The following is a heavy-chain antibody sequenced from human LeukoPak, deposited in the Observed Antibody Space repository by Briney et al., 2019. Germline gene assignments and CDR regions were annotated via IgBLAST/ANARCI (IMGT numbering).Heavy chain of an antibody. Sequence: SETLSLTCTVSGGSISSYYWSWIRQPPGKGLEWIGYIFYSGSTNYNPSLKSRVTISVDTSKNRFSLKLSSVTAADTAVYYCARVGARFYDSSGYHYFDYWGQGTLVTVSS. V-gene: IGHV4-59*12. CDR1: GGSISSYY. D-gene: IGHD3-22*01. CDR2: IFYSGST. J-gene: IGHJ4*02. CDR3: ARVGARFYDSSGYHYFDY.